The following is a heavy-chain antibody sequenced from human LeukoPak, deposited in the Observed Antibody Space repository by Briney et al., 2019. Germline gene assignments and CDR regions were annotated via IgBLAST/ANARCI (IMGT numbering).Heavy chain of an antibody. J-gene: IGHJ5*02. CDR1: GYTFTSYG. D-gene: IGHD3-16*01. CDR2: ISAYNGNT. CDR3: AREGIMITFGGPVPFDP. V-gene: IGHV1-18*01. Sequence: GASVKVSCKASGYTFTSYGISWVRQAPGQGLEWMGWISAYNGNTNYAQKLQGRVTMTTDTSTSTAYMELRSLRSDDAAVYYCAREGIMITFGGPVPFDPWGQGTLVTVSS.